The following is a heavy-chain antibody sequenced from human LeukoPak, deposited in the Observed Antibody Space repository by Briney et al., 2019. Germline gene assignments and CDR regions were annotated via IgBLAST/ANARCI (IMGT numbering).Heavy chain of an antibody. CDR3: ARDGGATYNWFDP. CDR2: IRPIGDST. D-gene: IGHD5-12*01. Sequence: RASVKVSCKASGYTFTSYYMHWVRQAPGLGLEWMGIIRPIGDSTTYAQKFQGRVTMTRDMSTSTVYMELSSLRSEDTAVYYCARDGGATYNWFDPWGQGTLVTVSS. V-gene: IGHV1-46*01. J-gene: IGHJ5*02. CDR1: GYTFTSYY.